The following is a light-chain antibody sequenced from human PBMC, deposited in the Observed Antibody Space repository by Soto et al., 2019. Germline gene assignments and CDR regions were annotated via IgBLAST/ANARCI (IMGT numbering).Light chain of an antibody. CDR3: CSYAGSVL. CDR2: EGS. J-gene: IGLJ2*01. CDR1: SSDVGSSNL. V-gene: IGLV2-23*01. Sequence: QLVLTQPASVSGSPGQSITISCTGTSSDVGSSNLVSWYQQHPGKAPKLMIYEGSRRPSGVSNRFSGSKSGNTASLTISGLQAEDEADYYCCSYAGSVLFGGGTKVTVL.